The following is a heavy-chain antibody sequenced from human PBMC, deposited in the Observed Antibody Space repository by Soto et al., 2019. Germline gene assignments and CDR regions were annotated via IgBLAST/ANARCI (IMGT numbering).Heavy chain of an antibody. CDR1: GFTFTSFG. CDR3: AKDLRYSVYDREDY. CDR2: VSGGGGGT. D-gene: IGHD5-12*01. V-gene: IGHV3-23*01. J-gene: IGHJ4*02. Sequence: PGGSLRLSCAASGFTFTSFGIHWVRQAPGKGLEWVSVVSGGGGGTYYADSVKGRFTISRDNSKNTLYLQMNSLRAEDTAVYYCAKDLRYSVYDREDYWGQGTLVTVSS.